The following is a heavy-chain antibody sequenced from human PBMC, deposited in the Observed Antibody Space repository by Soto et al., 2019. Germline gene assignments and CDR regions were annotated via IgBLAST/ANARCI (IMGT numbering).Heavy chain of an antibody. CDR3: AIIPEGYYDSTIIPTWFDP. Sequence: ASVKVSCKASGYTFTSYYMHWVRQAPGQGLEWMGIINPSGGSTSYAQKFQGRVTMTRDTSTSTVYMELSSLRSEDTAVYYCAIIPEGYYDSTIIPTWFDPWGQGTLVTVSS. V-gene: IGHV1-46*01. J-gene: IGHJ5*02. D-gene: IGHD3-22*01. CDR1: GYTFTSYY. CDR2: INPSGGST.